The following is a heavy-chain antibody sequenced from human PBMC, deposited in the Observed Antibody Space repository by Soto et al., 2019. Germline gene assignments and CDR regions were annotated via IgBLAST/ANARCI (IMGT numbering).Heavy chain of an antibody. CDR3: ARGRYCLTGRCFPNWFDS. Sequence: QVHLLESGPGLVKPSQTLSLTCSVSGDSISTVDYFWAWIRQPPGQALEYIGYIYKSTTTYYNPSFEIRVAISIDTSKSQFSLNVTSVTAADTDVYFCARGRYCLTGRCFPNWFDSWGQGTLVTVSS. CDR1: GDSISTVDYF. V-gene: IGHV4-30-4*01. J-gene: IGHJ5*01. CDR2: IYKSTTT. D-gene: IGHD2-15*01.